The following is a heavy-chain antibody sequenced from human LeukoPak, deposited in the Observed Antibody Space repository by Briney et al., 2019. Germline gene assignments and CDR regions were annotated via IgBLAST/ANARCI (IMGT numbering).Heavy chain of an antibody. V-gene: IGHV3-23*01. J-gene: IGHJ3*02. CDR2: ITGSGGSA. D-gene: IGHD6-13*01. Sequence: AGGSLRLSCAASGFTFSSYAMSWVRQAPGKGLEWVSAITGSGGSAYYADSVKGRFTISRDNSKNTLYLQMNSLRAEDTAVYYCAKGAVAGNSAFDIWGQGTMVTVSS. CDR1: GFTFSSYA. CDR3: AKGAVAGNSAFDI.